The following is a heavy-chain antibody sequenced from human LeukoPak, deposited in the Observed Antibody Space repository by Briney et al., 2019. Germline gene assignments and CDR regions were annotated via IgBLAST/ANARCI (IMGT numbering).Heavy chain of an antibody. CDR3: AKDSSGYYLN. D-gene: IGHD3-22*01. CDR2: ISWNSRSI. V-gene: IGHV3-9*01. J-gene: IGHJ4*02. CDR1: GFTFDDYA. Sequence: GRSLRLSCAASGFTFDDYAMHWVRQAPGKGLEWVSGISWNSRSIGYADSVKGRFTISRDNAKNSLYLQMNSLRAEDTALYYCAKDSSGYYLNWGQGTLVTVSS.